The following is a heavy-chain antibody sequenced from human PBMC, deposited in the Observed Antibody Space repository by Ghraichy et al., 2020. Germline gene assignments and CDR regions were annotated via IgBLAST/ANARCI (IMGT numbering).Heavy chain of an antibody. CDR3: ALLATSGTRANNWFDP. D-gene: IGHD1-7*01. CDR1: GFTFSSYS. CDR2: ISSSSSIV. V-gene: IGHV3-48*01. Sequence: GGSLRLSCAASGFTFSSYSMNWVRQAPGKGLEWVSYISSSSSIVSYADSVKGRFTISRDNAKNSLYLQMNSLRAEDTAVYYCALLATSGTRANNWFDPWGLGTLVTVSS. J-gene: IGHJ5*02.